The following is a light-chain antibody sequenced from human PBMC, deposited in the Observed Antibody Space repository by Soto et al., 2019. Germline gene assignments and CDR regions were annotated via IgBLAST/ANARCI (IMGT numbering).Light chain of an antibody. J-gene: IGKJ1*01. CDR2: GAS. CDR1: QSVSSY. V-gene: IGKV3-11*01. CDR3: HQRSTWPWT. Sequence: EIVLTQSPATLSLSPGERATLSCRASQSVSSYLAWYQQKPGQAPRLLIYGASNRATGIPARFSGSGSGTDFTLTISSLEPEDFAVYYCHQRSTWPWTFGQGTNVEIK.